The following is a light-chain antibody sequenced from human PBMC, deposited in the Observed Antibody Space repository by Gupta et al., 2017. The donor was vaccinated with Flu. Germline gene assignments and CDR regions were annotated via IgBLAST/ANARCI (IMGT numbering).Light chain of an antibody. CDR3: QQRSNWIT. CDR2: DAS. CDR1: QSVSIY. Sequence: EIVLTQSPATLSLSPGERDTLSCRASQSVSIYVAWYQHKPGQAPRLLIYDASNRATGIPARFSGSGSGTDFTLTISSLEPEDFAVYYCQQRSNWITFGQGTRLEIK. V-gene: IGKV3-11*01. J-gene: IGKJ5*01.